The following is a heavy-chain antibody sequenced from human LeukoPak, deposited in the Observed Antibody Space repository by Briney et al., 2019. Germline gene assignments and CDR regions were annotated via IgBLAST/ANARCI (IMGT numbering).Heavy chain of an antibody. Sequence: SETPSLTCAVYGGSFSGYYWSWIRQPPGKGLEWIGEINHSGSTNYNPSLKSRVTISVDTSKNQFSLKLSSVTAADTAVYYCARERNYCSSTSCYGFFDYWGQGTLVTVSS. V-gene: IGHV4-34*01. CDR1: GGSFSGYY. CDR3: ARERNYCSSTSCYGFFDY. CDR2: INHSGST. J-gene: IGHJ4*02. D-gene: IGHD2-2*01.